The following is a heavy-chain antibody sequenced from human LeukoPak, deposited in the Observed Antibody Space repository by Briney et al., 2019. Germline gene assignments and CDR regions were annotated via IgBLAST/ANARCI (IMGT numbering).Heavy chain of an antibody. D-gene: IGHD3-3*01. CDR1: GGSISSYY. CDR2: IYYSGST. V-gene: IGHV4-59*08. Sequence: SETLSLTCTVSGGSISSYYWSWIRQPPGKGLEWIGYIYYSGSTNYNPSLKSRVTISVDTSKNQFSLKLSSVTAADTAVYYCARSGYSNFDYWGQGTLVTVTS. J-gene: IGHJ4*02. CDR3: ARSGYSNFDY.